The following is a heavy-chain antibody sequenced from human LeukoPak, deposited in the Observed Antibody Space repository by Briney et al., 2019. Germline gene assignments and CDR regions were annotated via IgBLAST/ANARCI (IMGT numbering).Heavy chain of an antibody. D-gene: IGHD6-19*01. Sequence: SVKVSCKASGGTFRSYAISWVRQAPGQGLEWMGRIIPIFGTANYAQKFRGRVTITTDESTSTAYMELSSLRSEDTAVYYCARPSRTGYSSGWFDYWGQGTLVTVSS. CDR2: IIPIFGTA. J-gene: IGHJ4*02. V-gene: IGHV1-69*05. CDR3: ARPSRTGYSSGWFDY. CDR1: GGTFRSYA.